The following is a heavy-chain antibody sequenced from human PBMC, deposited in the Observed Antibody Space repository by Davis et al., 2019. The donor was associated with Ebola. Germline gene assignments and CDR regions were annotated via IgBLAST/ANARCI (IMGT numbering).Heavy chain of an antibody. Sequence: AASVKVSCKASGYTFTSNGISWVRQAPGQGLEWMGWISAYNGNTNYAQKLQGRVTMTTDTSTSTAYMELRSLRSDDTAVYYCASGYSSWGYFDYWGQGTLVTVSS. CDR1: GYTFTSNG. CDR3: ASGYSSWGYFDY. CDR2: ISAYNGNT. J-gene: IGHJ4*02. V-gene: IGHV1-18*01. D-gene: IGHD6-13*01.